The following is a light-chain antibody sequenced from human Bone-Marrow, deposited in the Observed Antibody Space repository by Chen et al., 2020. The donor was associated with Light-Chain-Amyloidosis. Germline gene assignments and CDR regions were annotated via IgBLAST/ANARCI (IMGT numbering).Light chain of an antibody. Sequence: QSALTQPASVSGSPGQSIPISCPGSSSDVGTYNLVSWYQHHPGKAPKLIIYEAKKRPSGVSNRFSGSRSGYTASLTISGLQAEDEADYYWCSYAGRGKMFGGGTKLTVL. CDR2: EAK. CDR3: CSYAGRGKM. V-gene: IGLV2-23*01. CDR1: SSDVGTYNL. J-gene: IGLJ3*02.